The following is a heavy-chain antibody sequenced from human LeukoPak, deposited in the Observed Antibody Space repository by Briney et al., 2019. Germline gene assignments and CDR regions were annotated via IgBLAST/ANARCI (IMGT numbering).Heavy chain of an antibody. Sequence: ASVKVSCKASGYTFTCYYMHWVRQARGQGLEWMGRMNPNSGGTNYAQKFQGRVTMTRDTSISTAYMELSRLRSDDTAVYYCARGPFGYNCNDGDAFDIWGQGTMVTVSS. D-gene: IGHD1-20*01. CDR2: MNPNSGGT. V-gene: IGHV1-2*06. CDR1: GYTFTCYY. J-gene: IGHJ3*02. CDR3: ARGPFGYNCNDGDAFDI.